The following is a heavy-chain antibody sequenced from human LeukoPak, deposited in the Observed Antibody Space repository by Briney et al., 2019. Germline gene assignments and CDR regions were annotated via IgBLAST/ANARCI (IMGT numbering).Heavy chain of an antibody. CDR1: GFTFNSFP. J-gene: IGHJ3*02. CDR3: VKESGFMVAPNSAFDI. Sequence: GGSLRLSCSASGFTFNSFPVHWVRQAPGKGLEYVSGISRNGGSTYYADSVKGRFTISRDNSKNTLYLQMSSLRAEDTAVYYCVKESGFMVAPNSAFDIWGQGTMVTVSS. D-gene: IGHD4/OR15-4a*01. V-gene: IGHV3-64D*06. CDR2: ISRNGGST.